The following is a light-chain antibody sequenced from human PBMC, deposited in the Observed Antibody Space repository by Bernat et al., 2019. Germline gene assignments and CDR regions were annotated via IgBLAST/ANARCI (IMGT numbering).Light chain of an antibody. V-gene: IGKV3-20*01. CDR1: QSIIGSY. J-gene: IGKJ2*01. CDR2: GAS. CDR3: QQYNDTPPAYT. Sequence: EIVLTQSPGTLSLSPGERATLSCRASQSIIGSYLAWYQQKPGQAPRLLIYGASSRATGIPDRFSGSGSGTDFTLTISRLEPEDFAVYYCQQYNDTPPAYTFGQGTRLKIK.